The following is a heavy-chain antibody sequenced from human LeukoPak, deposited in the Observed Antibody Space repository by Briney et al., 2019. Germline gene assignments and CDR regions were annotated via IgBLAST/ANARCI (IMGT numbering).Heavy chain of an antibody. CDR3: ARDSHPSIVVAGEGIFDI. CDR2: IWYDGSNK. V-gene: IGHV3-33*08. CDR1: GFIASSNY. Sequence: PGGSVRLSCTASGFIASSNYMSWVRQAPGKGLEWVAVIWYDGSNKYYADSVKGRFTISRDNSKNTLYLQMNSLRAEDTAVYYCARDSHPSIVVAGEGIFDIWGQGTMVTVSS. D-gene: IGHD2-21*01. J-gene: IGHJ3*02.